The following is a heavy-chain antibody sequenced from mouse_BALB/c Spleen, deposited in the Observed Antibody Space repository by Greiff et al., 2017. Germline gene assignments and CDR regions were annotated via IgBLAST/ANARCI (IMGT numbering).Heavy chain of an antibody. CDR1: GFNIKDTY. CDR2: IDPANGNT. D-gene: IGHD2-4*01. V-gene: IGHV14-3*02. Sequence: DVQLQESGAELVKPGASVKLSCTASGFNIKDTYMHWVKQRPEQGLEWIGRIDPANGNTKYDPKFQGKATITADTSSNTAYLQLSSLTSEDTAVYYCASHDYDGPWGQGTTLTVSS. CDR3: ASHDYDGP. J-gene: IGHJ2*01.